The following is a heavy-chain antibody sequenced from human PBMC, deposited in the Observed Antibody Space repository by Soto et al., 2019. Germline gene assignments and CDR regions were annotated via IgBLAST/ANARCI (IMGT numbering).Heavy chain of an antibody. J-gene: IGHJ4*02. CDR1: GFTFGDYA. Sequence: RLSCAASGFTFGDYAIHWVRQMPGKGLEWVAGIHWNSGNLGYADSVKGRFTISRDNAKNSLYLQMNSLRVEDTALYYCAKDRMKYYDSSGYGFDYWGRGTLVTVSS. V-gene: IGHV3-9*01. D-gene: IGHD3-22*01. CDR3: AKDRMKYYDSSGYGFDY. CDR2: IHWNSGNL.